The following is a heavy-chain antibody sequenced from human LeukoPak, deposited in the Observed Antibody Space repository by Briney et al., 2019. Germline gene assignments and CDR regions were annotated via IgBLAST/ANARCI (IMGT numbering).Heavy chain of an antibody. J-gene: IGHJ5*02. CDR1: GFTFSSYS. D-gene: IGHD3-16*01. Sequence: GGSLRLSFAAPGFTFSSYSMKWVRQAPGKGLEWVSSISISSSYIYYADSVKGRFTISRDNAKNSLYLQMNSLRAEDTAVYYCARYFMITFGGVSSWFDPWGQGTLVTVSS. CDR3: ARYFMITFGGVSSWFDP. CDR2: ISISSSYI. V-gene: IGHV3-21*01.